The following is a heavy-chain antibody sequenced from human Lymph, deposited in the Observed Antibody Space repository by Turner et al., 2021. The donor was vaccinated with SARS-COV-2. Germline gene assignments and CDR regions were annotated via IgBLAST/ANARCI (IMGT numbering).Heavy chain of an antibody. CDR1: GIIVSRNY. V-gene: IGHV3-53*02. Sequence: EVQLGETGGGLIQPGGSLSLSCAASGIIVSRNYMNWVRQARGKGLEWVSVIYSGGTTYYADSVKGRFTISRDNSKNTLYLQMNSLGVEDTAVYYCARDLGTYGMDVWGQGTTVTVSS. CDR2: IYSGGTT. D-gene: IGHD6-13*01. CDR3: ARDLGTYGMDV. J-gene: IGHJ6*02.